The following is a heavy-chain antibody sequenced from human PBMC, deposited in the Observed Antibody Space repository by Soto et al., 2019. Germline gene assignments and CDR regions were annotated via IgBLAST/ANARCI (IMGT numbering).Heavy chain of an antibody. CDR3: AGRPTRFLEWLYFDY. CDR2: IYCSGST. D-gene: IGHD3-3*01. CDR1: GGAISSSSYY. Sequence: PSETLSLTCTVSGGAISSSSYYWGWIRQPPGKGLEWSGSIYCSGSTYYNPSLKSRVTISVDTSKNQFSLKLSSVTAADTAVYYCAGRPTRFLEWLYFDYWGQGTLVTVSS. J-gene: IGHJ4*02. V-gene: IGHV4-39*01.